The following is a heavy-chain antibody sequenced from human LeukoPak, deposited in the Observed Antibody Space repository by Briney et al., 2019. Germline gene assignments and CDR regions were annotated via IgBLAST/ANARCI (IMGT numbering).Heavy chain of an antibody. CDR3: ARDSVGFWRAAFDI. CDR1: GFTFSSYS. Sequence: GGSLRLSCAASGFTFSSYSMNWVRQAPGKGLERVSYISSSSSTIYYADSVKGRFTISRDNAKNSLYLQMNSLRAEDTAVYYCARDSVGFWRAAFDIWGQGTMVTVSS. V-gene: IGHV3-48*01. CDR2: ISSSSSTI. D-gene: IGHD1-1*01. J-gene: IGHJ3*02.